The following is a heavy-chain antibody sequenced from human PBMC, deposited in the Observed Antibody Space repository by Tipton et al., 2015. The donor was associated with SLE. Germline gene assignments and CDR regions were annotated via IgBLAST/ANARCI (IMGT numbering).Heavy chain of an antibody. CDR1: GFTFSNYA. V-gene: IGHV3-30-3*01. J-gene: IGHJ6*03. Sequence: SLRLSCAASGFTFSNYAMHWVRQAPGKGLEWVAVISYDGSNKYYADSVKGRFTISRDNSKNTLYLQMNSLRAEDTAVFFCARDGTYYDYIWGTYRPMDVWGKGTTVTVSS. CDR2: ISYDGSNK. CDR3: ARDGTYYDYIWGTYRPMDV. D-gene: IGHD3-16*02.